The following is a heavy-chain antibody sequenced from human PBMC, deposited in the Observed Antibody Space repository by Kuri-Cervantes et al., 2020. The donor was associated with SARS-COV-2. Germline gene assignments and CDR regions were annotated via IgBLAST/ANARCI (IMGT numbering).Heavy chain of an antibody. J-gene: IGHJ4*02. CDR2: IYHSGST. CDR3: AIGSFGSNDF. Sequence: SETLSLTCAVSGGSFSGSYSWSWIRQPPGKGLEWIGYIYHSGSTYYNPSLKSRVTISGDKSKNQFSLRLTSVTAADTAVYYCAIGSFGSNDFWGQGTLVTVSS. D-gene: IGHD3-10*01. CDR1: GGSFSGSYS. V-gene: IGHV4-30-2*01.